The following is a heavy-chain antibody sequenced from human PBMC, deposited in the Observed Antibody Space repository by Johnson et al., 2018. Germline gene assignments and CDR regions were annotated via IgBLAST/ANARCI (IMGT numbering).Heavy chain of an antibody. J-gene: IGHJ4*02. CDR3: AKDAWQQLLTGPFDY. D-gene: IGHD6-13*01. V-gene: IGHV3-30*18. CDR1: GFSFSNYG. Sequence: QVQLVESGGGVVQPGRSLRLSCAASGFSFSNYGVHWVRQAPGKGLEWVAVISHAGRNKRYADSVKGRFTSSRDNSKNTLDLQMNSLRAEDTAVYYCAKDAWQQLLTGPFDYGGQGTLVTVSS. CDR2: ISHAGRNK.